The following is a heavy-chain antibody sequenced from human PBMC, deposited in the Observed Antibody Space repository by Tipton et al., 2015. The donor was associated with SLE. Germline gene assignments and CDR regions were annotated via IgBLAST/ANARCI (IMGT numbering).Heavy chain of an antibody. CDR1: GGYITSDIYY. V-gene: IGHV4-39*07. Sequence: TLSLTCFVSGGYITSDIYYWGWIHQPPGKGLEWIGSVYESGTTYYNPSLKSRVTISVDTSKNQFSLKLSSVTAADTAVYYCARGGFIAYYYYYMDVWGKGTTVTVSS. CDR3: ARGGFIAYYYYYMDV. CDR2: VYESGTT. J-gene: IGHJ6*03. D-gene: IGHD3-16*02.